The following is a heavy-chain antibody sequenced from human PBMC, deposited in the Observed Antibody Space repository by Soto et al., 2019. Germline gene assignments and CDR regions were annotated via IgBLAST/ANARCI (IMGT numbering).Heavy chain of an antibody. CDR3: AGGDHSMTWVDFFGS. J-gene: IGHJ1*01. CDR1: GGTFSSYA. CDR2: LIPICGTA. V-gene: IGHV1-69*12. D-gene: IGHD3-22*01. Sequence: QVQLVQSGAEVKKPGSSVKVSCKASGGTFSSYAISWVRQAPGQGLEWMGGLIPICGTANYAQKFQGRVTITGDESKSSANMGVCSLRSEDTAVYYWAGGDHSMTWVDFFGSRGQGPLVTVSS.